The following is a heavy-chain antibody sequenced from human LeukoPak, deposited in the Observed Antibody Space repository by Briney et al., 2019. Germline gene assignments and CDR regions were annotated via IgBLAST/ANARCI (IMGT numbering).Heavy chain of an antibody. CDR1: GYTFTGYY. D-gene: IGHD6-13*01. V-gene: IGHV1-2*02. CDR2: INPNSGGT. CDR3: ARVDAAAGTSG. J-gene: IGHJ4*02. Sequence: ASVKVSFTASGYTFTGYYMHWVRQAPGQGLEWMGWINPNSGGTNYAQKFQGRVAMTRDTSISTAYMELSRLRSDDTAVYYCARVDAAAGTSGWGQGTLVTVSS.